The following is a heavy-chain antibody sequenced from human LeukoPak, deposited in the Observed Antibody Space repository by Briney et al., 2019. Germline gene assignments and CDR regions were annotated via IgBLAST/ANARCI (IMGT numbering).Heavy chain of an antibody. J-gene: IGHJ3*02. V-gene: IGHV3-48*01. Sequence: PGGSLSLSCAASRFTFSSYSMNWVRRAPGKGLEWVSYISSSSSTIYYADSVKGRFTISRDNAKNSLYLQMNSLRAEDTAVYFCARDGYCSSTSCLDIWGQGTMVTVSS. CDR3: ARDGYCSSTSCLDI. D-gene: IGHD2-2*03. CDR2: ISSSSSTI. CDR1: RFTFSSYS.